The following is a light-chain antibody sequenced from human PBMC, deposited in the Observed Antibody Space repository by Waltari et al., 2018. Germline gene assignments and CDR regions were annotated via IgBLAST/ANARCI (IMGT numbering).Light chain of an antibody. CDR2: GAS. CDR3: QHSSSPPPEVT. Sequence: DIQMTQSPSSLSASVGDRVTITCRATQSISNYLNWYQQKAGKAPKLLIYGASSLHRGMPSRFRFSGSGTDFSLTISSLQPEDFATDVCQHSSSPPPEVTFGGGTKVEIK. J-gene: IGKJ4*01. V-gene: IGKV1-39*01. CDR1: QSISNY.